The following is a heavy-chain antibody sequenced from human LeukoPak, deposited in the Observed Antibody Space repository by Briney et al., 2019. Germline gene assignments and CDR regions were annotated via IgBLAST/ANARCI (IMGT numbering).Heavy chain of an antibody. CDR1: GFTFSSYA. D-gene: IGHD6-13*01. CDR3: TKDSVAAAGTAWFDP. V-gene: IGHV3-23*01. J-gene: IGHJ5*02. CDR2: ISGSGGTT. Sequence: GGSLRLSCAASGFTFSSYAMSWVRQDPGKGLEWVSAISGSGGTTHYADSVKGRFTISRDNSKNTLYLQMNSLRPEDTALYYCTKDSVAAAGTAWFDPWGQGTLVTVSS.